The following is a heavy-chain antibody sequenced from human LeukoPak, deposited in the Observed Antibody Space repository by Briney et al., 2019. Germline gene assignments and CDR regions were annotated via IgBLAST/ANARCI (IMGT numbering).Heavy chain of an antibody. Sequence: ASVKVSCKASGYTFTGYYMHWVRQAPGQGPEGMGCINPNSGGTNYAQKFQSRVTMTRDTSTSPAYMERSGLRPDDTAVNSWARAFRVGRYRGTNGWFDPCGQGALVTVSS. CDR2: INPNSGGT. V-gene: IGHV1-2*02. J-gene: IGHJ5*02. CDR1: GYTFTGYY. D-gene: IGHD1-26*01. CDR3: ARAFRVGRYRGTNGWFDP.